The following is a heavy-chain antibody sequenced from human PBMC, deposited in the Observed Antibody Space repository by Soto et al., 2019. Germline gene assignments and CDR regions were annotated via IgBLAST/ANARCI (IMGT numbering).Heavy chain of an antibody. CDR1: GFSLSTSGVG. D-gene: IGHD2-21*01. CDR3: AHVFWRGINHYFVY. J-gene: IGHJ4*02. CDR2: IYWDDDK. V-gene: IGHV2-5*02. Sequence: QITLKESGPTLVKPTQTLTLTCTFSGFSLSTSGVGVGWIRQPPGKALEWLAVIYWDDDKRYSPSLKSRLTITKDTAKSQVVLTMTNVDPVDTATYSCAHVFWRGINHYFVYWGQRSLVTVSS.